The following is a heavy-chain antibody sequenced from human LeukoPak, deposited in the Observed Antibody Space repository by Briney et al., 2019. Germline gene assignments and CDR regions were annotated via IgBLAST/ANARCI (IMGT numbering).Heavy chain of an antibody. D-gene: IGHD2-15*01. Sequence: PSETLSLTCAVYGGSFSGYYWSWIRQPPGKGLEWIGEINHSGSTNYNPSLKSRVTISVDTSKNQFSLKLSSVTAADTAVYYCARGRIPPAYYYYYYMDVWGKGTTVTVSS. CDR3: ARGRIPPAYYYYYYMDV. V-gene: IGHV4-34*01. J-gene: IGHJ6*03. CDR2: INHSGST. CDR1: GGSFSGYY.